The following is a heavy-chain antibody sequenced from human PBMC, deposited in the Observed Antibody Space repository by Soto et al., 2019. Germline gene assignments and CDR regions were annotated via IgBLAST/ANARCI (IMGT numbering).Heavy chain of an antibody. V-gene: IGHV4-39*01. CDR2: IYYSGNT. CDR3: ARQIRYTYGYFPRYFDQ. CDR1: GASISSDNYY. Sequence: PSETLSLTCSVSGASISSDNYYWGWIRQTPGKGLEWIGSIYYSGNTYYNPSLKSRLTISVDTSKSQFSLTLSSVTAADSAMYFCARQIRYTYGYFPRYFDQWGQGTRVTVSS. J-gene: IGHJ4*02. D-gene: IGHD5-18*01.